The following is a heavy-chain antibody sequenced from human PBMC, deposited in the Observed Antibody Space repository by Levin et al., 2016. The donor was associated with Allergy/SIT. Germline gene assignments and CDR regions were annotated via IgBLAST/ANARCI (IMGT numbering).Heavy chain of an antibody. J-gene: IGHJ6*02. CDR3: ARDPEIQLWLPPPYGMDV. D-gene: IGHD5-18*01. Sequence: GESLKISCAASGFTFSSYSMNWVRQAPGKGLEWVSSISSSSSYIYYADSVKGRFTISRDNAKNSLYLQMNSLRAEDTAVYYCARDPEIQLWLPPPYGMDVWGQGTTVTVSS. V-gene: IGHV3-21*01. CDR2: ISSSSSYI. CDR1: GFTFSSYS.